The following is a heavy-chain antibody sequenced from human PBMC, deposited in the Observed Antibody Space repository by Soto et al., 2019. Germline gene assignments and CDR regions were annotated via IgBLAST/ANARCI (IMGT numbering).Heavy chain of an antibody. D-gene: IGHD3-9*01. Sequence: RGESLKISCKGSGYSFTSYWIGWVRQMPGKGLEWMGIIYPGDSDTRYSPSFQGQVTISADKSISTAYLQWSSLKASDTAMYYCARAYYDILTGKLSYYYGMDVWGQGTTVTVSS. V-gene: IGHV5-51*01. CDR2: IYPGDSDT. CDR1: GYSFTSYW. CDR3: ARAYYDILTGKLSYYYGMDV. J-gene: IGHJ6*02.